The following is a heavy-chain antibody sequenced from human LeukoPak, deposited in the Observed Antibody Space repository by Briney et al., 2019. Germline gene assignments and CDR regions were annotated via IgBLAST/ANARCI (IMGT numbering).Heavy chain of an antibody. CDR2: ISSSSSYI. CDR3: ARHVVVPAESYYMDV. J-gene: IGHJ6*03. Sequence: PGGSLRLSCAASGFTFSSYSMNWVRQAPGKGLEWVSSISSSSSYIYYADSVKGRFTISRDNAKNSLYLQMNSLRAEDTAVYYCARHVVVPAESYYMDVWGKRTTVTVSS. CDR1: GFTFSSYS. D-gene: IGHD2-2*01. V-gene: IGHV3-21*01.